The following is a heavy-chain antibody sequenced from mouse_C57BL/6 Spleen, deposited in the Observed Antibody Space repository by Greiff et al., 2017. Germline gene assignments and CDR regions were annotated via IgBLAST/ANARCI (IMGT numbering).Heavy chain of an antibody. CDR1: GYTFTSYW. Sequence: VQLQQPGAELVKPGASVKMSCKASGYTFTSYWITWVKQRPGQGLEWIGDIYPGSGSTNYNEKFKSKATLTVDTSSSTAYMQLSSLTSEDSAVYYCARGPYSNLSFDVWGTGTTVTVSS. V-gene: IGHV1-55*01. CDR3: ARGPYSNLSFDV. J-gene: IGHJ1*03. D-gene: IGHD2-5*01. CDR2: IYPGSGST.